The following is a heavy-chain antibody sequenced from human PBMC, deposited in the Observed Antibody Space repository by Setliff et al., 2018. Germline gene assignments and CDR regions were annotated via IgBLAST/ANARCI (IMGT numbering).Heavy chain of an antibody. V-gene: IGHV4-34*01. CDR3: ASLTTVSDY. CDR1: GGSFSTYY. D-gene: IGHD1-1*01. CDR2: INHSGST. Sequence: ASETLSLTCAVYGGSFSTYYWIWIRQPPGKGLEWIGEINHSGSTNYNPSLKSRVTISVDTSKNQFSLKLSSVTAADTAVYYCASLTTVSDYWGQGTLVTVSS. J-gene: IGHJ4*02.